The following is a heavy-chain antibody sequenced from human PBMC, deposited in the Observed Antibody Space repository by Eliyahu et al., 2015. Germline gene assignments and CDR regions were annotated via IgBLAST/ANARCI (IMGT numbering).Heavy chain of an antibody. D-gene: IGHD2-21*02. Sequence: QVQLVQSGAEVKKPGASVRVSCDTSGYTFISYYVHWLRQAPGQGLEWVGVAHVGSYSPSYAKSFQGRLTVSTDTSTSAVYMELSSLTPEDTAVYFCAREKSDTHYFDYWGQGTLVTVSS. CDR1: GYTFISYY. CDR3: AREKSDTHYFDY. V-gene: IGHV1-46*01. CDR2: AHVGSYSP. J-gene: IGHJ4*02.